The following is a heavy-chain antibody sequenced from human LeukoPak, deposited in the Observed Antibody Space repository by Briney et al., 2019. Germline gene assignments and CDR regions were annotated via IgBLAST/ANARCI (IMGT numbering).Heavy chain of an antibody. D-gene: IGHD3-10*01. CDR1: GFTFSSYG. V-gene: IGHV3-33*01. Sequence: PGRSLRLSCAAAGFTFSSYGMHWVRQAPGQGLEWVAGIWYDGSNKYYADSVKGRFTISRDNSKNTLYLQMNSLRAEDTAVYYCARGRITMVRGVIIQGYYGMDVWGQGTTVTVSS. CDR2: IWYDGSNK. CDR3: ARGRITMVRGVIIQGYYGMDV. J-gene: IGHJ6*02.